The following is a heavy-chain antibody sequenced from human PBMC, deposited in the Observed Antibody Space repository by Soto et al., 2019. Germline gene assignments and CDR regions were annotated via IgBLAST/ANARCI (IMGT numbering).Heavy chain of an antibody. V-gene: IGHV3-11*01. Sequence: QVQLVESGGGLVKPGGSLRLSCAASGFSFSDYYMSWIRQAPGKGLEWVSYISSSGSTIYYADSVKGRFTVSWDNAKDSLCLQVNSLRAEDTAVYYCARNGYCSRDACSYGVDVWGQGTTVTVSS. CDR1: GFSFSDYY. CDR3: ARNGYCSRDACSYGVDV. D-gene: IGHD2-15*01. J-gene: IGHJ6*02. CDR2: ISSSGSTI.